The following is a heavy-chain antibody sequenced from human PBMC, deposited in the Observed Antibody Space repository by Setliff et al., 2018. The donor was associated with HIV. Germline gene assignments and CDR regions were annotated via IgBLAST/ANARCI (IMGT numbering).Heavy chain of an antibody. CDR1: GYSISSGYY. V-gene: IGHV4-38-2*01. D-gene: IGHD6-19*01. CDR3: ARRPAGAVAGGYCMDV. Sequence: SETLSLTCAVSGYSISSGYYWGWIRQPPGKGLEWIGSIYHSGSTYYNPSLKSRVTISVDTSKNQFSLKLSSVTAADTAVYYCARRPAGAVAGGYCMDVWGQGTTVTVSS. CDR2: IYHSGST. J-gene: IGHJ6*02.